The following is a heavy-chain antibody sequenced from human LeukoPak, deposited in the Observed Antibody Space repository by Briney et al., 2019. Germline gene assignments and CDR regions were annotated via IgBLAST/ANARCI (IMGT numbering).Heavy chain of an antibody. J-gene: IGHJ6*03. CDR2: IYHSGST. Sequence: SETLSLTCSVSGISIKSHYWTWIRQPMGKGLEWVGSIYHSGSTNYNPSLKSRVTLSVDTSKNQFSLIMNSVTSVDTAMYYCARIPETVTTIGWNYHFLYYMDVWGQGTTVTVSS. V-gene: IGHV4-59*11. D-gene: IGHD3-3*01. CDR1: GISIKSHY. CDR3: ARIPETVTTIGWNYHFLYYMDV.